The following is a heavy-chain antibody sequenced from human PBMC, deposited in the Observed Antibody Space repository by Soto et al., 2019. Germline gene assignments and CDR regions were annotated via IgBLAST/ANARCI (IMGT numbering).Heavy chain of an antibody. CDR3: AAAVYYDSSGYYTNNWFER. CDR2: INPNSGGT. CDR1: GYTFTGYY. D-gene: IGHD3-22*01. V-gene: IGHV1-2*02. Sequence: ASVKVSCKASGYTFTGYYMHWVRQAPGQGLEWMGWINPNSGGTNYAQKFQGRVTMTRDTSISTAYMELSRLRSDDTAVYYCAAAVYYDSSGYYTNNWFERCGRLTLVTVCS. J-gene: IGHJ5*02.